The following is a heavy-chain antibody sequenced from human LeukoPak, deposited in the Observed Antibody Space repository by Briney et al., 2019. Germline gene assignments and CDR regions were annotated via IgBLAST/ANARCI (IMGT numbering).Heavy chain of an antibody. J-gene: IGHJ3*02. CDR2: TYYRSKWFN. V-gene: IGHV6-1*01. CDR3: ARDLLDSFDI. Sequence: SQTLSLTCALSGDSVSINSVAWNWIRQSPSRGLEWLGRTYYRSKWFNDYAVSVKSRITINPETSKNQFSLQLNSVTPEDTAVYYCARDLLDSFDIWGQGTMVTVSS. CDR1: GDSVSINSVA.